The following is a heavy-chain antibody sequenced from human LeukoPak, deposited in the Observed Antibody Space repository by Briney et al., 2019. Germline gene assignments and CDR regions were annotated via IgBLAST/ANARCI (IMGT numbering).Heavy chain of an antibody. Sequence: PGGSLRLSCIASGFSFSSCSMNWVRQAPGKGLEWVGLIKRETDGGTTDFAAPVKGRFTISRDDSKNTPYLQMNRLTSEDTAVYYCAQGSGFYYDYWGQGTLVTVSS. CDR2: IKRETDGGTT. CDR1: GFSFSSCS. D-gene: IGHD3-22*01. J-gene: IGHJ4*02. CDR3: AQGSGFYYDY. V-gene: IGHV3-15*07.